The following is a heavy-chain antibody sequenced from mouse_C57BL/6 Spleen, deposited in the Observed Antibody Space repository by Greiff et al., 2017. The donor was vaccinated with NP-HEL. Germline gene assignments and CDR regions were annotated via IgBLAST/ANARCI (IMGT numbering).Heavy chain of an antibody. Sequence: EVQLQQSVAELVRPGASVKLSCTASGFNIKNTYMHWVKQRPEQGLEWIGRIDPANGNTKYAAKFQGKATITVDTSSNTAYLQLSSLTSEDTAIYYCSSRALYDSSFAMDYWGQGTSVTVSS. D-gene: IGHD2-12*01. J-gene: IGHJ4*01. CDR2: IDPANGNT. CDR3: SSRALYDSSFAMDY. CDR1: GFNIKNTY. V-gene: IGHV14-3*01.